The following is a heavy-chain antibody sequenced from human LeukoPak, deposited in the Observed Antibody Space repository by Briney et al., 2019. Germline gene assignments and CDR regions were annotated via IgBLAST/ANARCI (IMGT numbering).Heavy chain of an antibody. J-gene: IGHJ2*01. CDR3: ARGAARHSSPRYWYFDP. V-gene: IGHV4-4*07. Sequence: SETLSLTCTVSGGSISSYYWSWIRQPAGKGLEWIGRIYTSGSTNYNPSLKSRVTMSVDTSKNQFSLKLSSVTAADTAVYYCARGAARHSSPRYWYFDPWGRGTLVTVSS. D-gene: IGHD6-6*01. CDR2: IYTSGST. CDR1: GGSISSYY.